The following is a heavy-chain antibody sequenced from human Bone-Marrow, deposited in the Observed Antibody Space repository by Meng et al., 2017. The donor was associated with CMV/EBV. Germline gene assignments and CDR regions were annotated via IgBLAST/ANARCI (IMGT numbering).Heavy chain of an antibody. CDR2: IYYSGST. CDR3: AGVGISNDAFDI. CDR1: GASISSYY. Sequence: SEPLSLPCTVSGASISSYYWSWIRQPPGKGLEWIGYIYYSGSTNYNPSLKSRVTISVDTSKNQFSLKRSSVTAADTAVYYCAGVGISNDAFDIWGQGTMVTVSS. V-gene: IGHV4-59*01. D-gene: IGHD1-26*01. J-gene: IGHJ3*02.